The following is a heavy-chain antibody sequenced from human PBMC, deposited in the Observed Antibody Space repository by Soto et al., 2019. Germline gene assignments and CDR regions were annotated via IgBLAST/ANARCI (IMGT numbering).Heavy chain of an antibody. CDR3: ASLGVGDWANYYYYYGMDV. V-gene: IGHV3-23*01. D-gene: IGHD2-21*02. CDR1: GFTFSVYA. J-gene: IGHJ6*02. Sequence: PGGSLRLSCAATGFTFSVYAMTWVRQAPGKGLEWVSAVTANGGSTYSADSVKGRFTISRDNSKNTLFLQMNSLGAEDTAVYYCASLGVGDWANYYYYYGMDVWGQGTTVTVSS. CDR2: VTANGGST.